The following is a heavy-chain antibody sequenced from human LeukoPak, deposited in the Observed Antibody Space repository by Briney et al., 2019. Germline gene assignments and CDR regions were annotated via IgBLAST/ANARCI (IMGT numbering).Heavy chain of an antibody. CDR3: AKYRILSGTYCFDY. CDR1: GFTFNNYA. CDR2: ISGSGYST. Sequence: GGSLRLSCVASGFTFNNYAMTWVRQAPGKGLEWVSAISGSGYSTYYAASVKGRSTISRDNSKNILYLQMNSLRAEDTALYYCAKYRILSGTYCFDYWGQGTLVTVSS. V-gene: IGHV3-23*01. D-gene: IGHD1-26*01. J-gene: IGHJ4*02.